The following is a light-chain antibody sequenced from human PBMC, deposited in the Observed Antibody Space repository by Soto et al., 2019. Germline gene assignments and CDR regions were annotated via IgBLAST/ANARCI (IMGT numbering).Light chain of an antibody. J-gene: IGLJ2*01. V-gene: IGLV2-11*01. CDR3: CSYAGSYTLI. Sequence: QSALTQPRSVSGSPGQSVTISCTGTSSDIGGYNFVSWYQQHPDKAPKLIIYDVSKRPSGVPDRFSGSKSGNTASLIISGLQAEDEADYHCCSYAGSYTLIFGGGTKLTVL. CDR2: DVS. CDR1: SSDIGGYNF.